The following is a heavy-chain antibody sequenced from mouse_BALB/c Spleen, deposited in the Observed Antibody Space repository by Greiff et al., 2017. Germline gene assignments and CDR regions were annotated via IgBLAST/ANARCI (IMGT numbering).Heavy chain of an antibody. Sequence: EVKVVESGGGLVKPGGSLKLSCAASGFTFSDYYMYWVRQTPEKRLEWVATISDGGSYTYYPDSVKGRFTISRDNAKNNLYLQMSSLKSEDTAMYYCARDRTSITTAPMDYWGQGTSVTVSS. CDR2: ISDGGSYT. CDR1: GFTFSDYY. V-gene: IGHV5-4*02. J-gene: IGHJ4*01. CDR3: ARDRTSITTAPMDY. D-gene: IGHD1-2*01.